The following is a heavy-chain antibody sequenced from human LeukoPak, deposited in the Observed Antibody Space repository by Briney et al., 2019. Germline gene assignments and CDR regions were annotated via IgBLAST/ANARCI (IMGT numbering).Heavy chain of an antibody. Sequence: GESLKISCKGSGYSFTSDWIGWVRQMPGKGLEWMGIIYPGDSDTRYSPSFQGQVTISVDKSISTAYLQWSSLKASDIAMYYCARPLISSDNSDYHPYYFDYWGQGTLVTVSS. D-gene: IGHD3-22*01. J-gene: IGHJ4*02. CDR3: ARPLISSDNSDYHPYYFDY. V-gene: IGHV5-51*01. CDR2: IYPGDSDT. CDR1: GYSFTSDW.